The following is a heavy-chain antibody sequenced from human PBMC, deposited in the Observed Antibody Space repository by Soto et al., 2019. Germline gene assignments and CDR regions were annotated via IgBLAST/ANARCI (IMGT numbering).Heavy chain of an antibody. J-gene: IGHJ4*02. Sequence: GASVKVSCKASGYTFTSYGISWVRQAPGQGLEWMGWISAYNGNTNYAQKLQGRVTMTTDTSTSTAYMELRSLRSDDTAVYYCARDQDGSGSYYSDYWGQGTLVTVSS. CDR1: GYTFTSYG. V-gene: IGHV1-18*01. D-gene: IGHD3-10*01. CDR3: ARDQDGSGSYYSDY. CDR2: ISAYNGNT.